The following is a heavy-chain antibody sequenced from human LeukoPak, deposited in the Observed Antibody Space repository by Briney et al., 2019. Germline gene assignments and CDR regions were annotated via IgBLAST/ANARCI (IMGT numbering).Heavy chain of an antibody. CDR1: GGSISSYY. D-gene: IGHD5-18*01. Sequence: SETLSLTCTVSGGSISSYYWSWIRQPPGKGLEWIGYIYYSGSTNYNPSLKSRVTMSVDTSKNQFSLKLSSATAADTAVYYCAKDQYPGTAMAYGMDVWGQGTTVTVSS. CDR2: IYYSGST. J-gene: IGHJ6*02. V-gene: IGHV4-59*12. CDR3: AKDQYPGTAMAYGMDV.